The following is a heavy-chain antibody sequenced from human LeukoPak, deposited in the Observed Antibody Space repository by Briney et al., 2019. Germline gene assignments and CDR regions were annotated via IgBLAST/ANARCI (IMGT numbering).Heavy chain of an antibody. D-gene: IGHD3-22*01. CDR3: ARDHHRRLYDSQSRDTFDI. J-gene: IGHJ3*02. Sequence: GGSLRLSCAASGFTFSRYAMSWVRQAPGKGLEWVSYIGSSTIYYADSVKGRFTISRDNAKNSLYLQMNSLRAEDTAVYYCARDHHRRLYDSQSRDTFDIWGQGTMVTVS. V-gene: IGHV3-48*01. CDR1: GFTFSRYA. CDR2: IGSSTI.